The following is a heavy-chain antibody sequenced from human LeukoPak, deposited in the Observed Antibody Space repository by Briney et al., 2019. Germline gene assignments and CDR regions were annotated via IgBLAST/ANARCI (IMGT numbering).Heavy chain of an antibody. J-gene: IGHJ4*02. V-gene: IGHV3-66*01. Sequence: PGGSLRLSCADSGFTLSSNYISWVRQAPGKGLEWVSVFYADGSTYYADSAKGRFTISRDNSKNTLYLQMNSLRAEDTAVYYCARGDGYNFFDSWGQGTLVTVSS. CDR2: FYADGST. D-gene: IGHD5-24*01. CDR1: GFTLSSNY. CDR3: ARGDGYNFFDS.